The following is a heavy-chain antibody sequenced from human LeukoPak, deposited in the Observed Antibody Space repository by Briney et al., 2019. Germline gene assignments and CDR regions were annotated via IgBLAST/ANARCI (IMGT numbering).Heavy chain of an antibody. CDR3: AREIVAGTFDY. Sequence: TTGGSLRLSCAASGFTFSDYYMSWIRQAPGKGLEWVSDISSSGHIISYADSVRGRFTISRDNSKNSLYLQMNSLRAEDTAVYYCAREIVAGTFDYWGQETLLTVS. CDR2: ISSSGHII. V-gene: IGHV3-11*01. CDR1: GFTFSDYY. D-gene: IGHD6-19*01. J-gene: IGHJ4*02.